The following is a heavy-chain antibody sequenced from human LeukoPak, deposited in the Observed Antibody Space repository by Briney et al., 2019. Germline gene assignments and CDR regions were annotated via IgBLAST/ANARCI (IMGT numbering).Heavy chain of an antibody. V-gene: IGHV3-15*01. CDR1: GFTFSKVW. D-gene: IGHD3-9*01. CDR2: IKSKTDGGTT. J-gene: IGHJ4*02. CDR3: TTDLKVDYDILTGYYLNDY. Sequence: PGGSLRLSCAASGFTFSKVWMSWVRQAPGKGLEWIGRIKSKTDGGTTDYAAPVKGRFTISRDDSKDTLYLQMNSLKTEDTAVYYCTTDLKVDYDILTGYYLNDYWGQGTLVTVSS.